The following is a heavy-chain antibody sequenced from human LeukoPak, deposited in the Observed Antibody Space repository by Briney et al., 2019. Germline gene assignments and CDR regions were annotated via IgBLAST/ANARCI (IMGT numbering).Heavy chain of an antibody. J-gene: IGHJ4*02. CDR3: ARDGEASYGGNSIIPFDY. CDR2: ISYDGSNK. D-gene: IGHD4-23*01. V-gene: IGHV3-30-3*01. CDR1: GFTLSSYA. Sequence: PGGSLRLSCAASGFTLSSYAMHWVRQAPGKGLEWVAVISYDGSNKYYADSVKGRFTISRDNSKNTLYLQMNSLRAEDTAVYYCARDGEASYGGNSIIPFDYWGQGTLVTVSS.